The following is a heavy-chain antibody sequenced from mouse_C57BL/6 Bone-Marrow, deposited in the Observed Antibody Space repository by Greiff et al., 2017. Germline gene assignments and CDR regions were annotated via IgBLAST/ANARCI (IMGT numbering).Heavy chain of an antibody. CDR1: GFNIKNTY. J-gene: IGHJ2*01. D-gene: IGHD2-5*01. CDR3: ASPYYSNYVGSFFDY. V-gene: IGHV14-3*01. Sequence: VQLQQSVAELVRPGASVKLSCTASGFNIKNTYMHWVKQRPEQGLEWIGRIDPANGNTKYDPKFQGKATITADTSSNTAYLKLSSLTSEDTAIYYCASPYYSNYVGSFFDYWGQGTTLTVSS. CDR2: IDPANGNT.